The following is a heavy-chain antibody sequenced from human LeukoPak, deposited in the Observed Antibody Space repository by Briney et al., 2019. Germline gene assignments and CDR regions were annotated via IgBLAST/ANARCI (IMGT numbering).Heavy chain of an antibody. CDR3: AELGITMIGGV. CDR1: GFTFSDYY. D-gene: IGHD3-10*02. CDR2: IRSDGSNK. J-gene: IGHJ6*04. Sequence: GGSLRLSCAASGFTFSDYYMSWIRQAPGKGLEWMAFIRSDGSNKYYADSVKGRFTISRDNAKNSLYLQMNSLRAEDTAVYYCAELGITMIGGVWGKGTTVTISS. V-gene: IGHV3-30*02.